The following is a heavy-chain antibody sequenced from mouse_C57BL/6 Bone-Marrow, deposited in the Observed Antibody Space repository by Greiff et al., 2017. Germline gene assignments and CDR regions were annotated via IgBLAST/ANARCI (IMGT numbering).Heavy chain of an antibody. CDR1: GYTFTSYD. V-gene: IGHV1-85*01. CDR3: ARDYVSSYWYFDV. D-gene: IGHD1-1*01. J-gene: IGHJ1*03. CDR2: IYPRAGST. Sequence: QVQLQQSGPELVKPGASVKLSCKASGYTFTSYDINWVKQRPGQGLEWIGWIYPRAGSTKYNEKFKGKATLTVDTSSSTAYMELHSLTSEDSAVYFCARDYVSSYWYFDVWGTGTTVTVSS.